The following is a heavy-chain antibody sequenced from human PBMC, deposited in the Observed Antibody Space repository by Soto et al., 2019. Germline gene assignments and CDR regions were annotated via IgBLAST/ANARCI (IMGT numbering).Heavy chain of an antibody. CDR2: INRHGDST. CDR3: ARDHRWGYEYGDYGDS. V-gene: IGHV3-20*04. D-gene: IGHD4-17*01. Sequence: EVSLVESGGGVVRPGGSLRLSCVASGFGFDEYGMSWVRQGPGKGLEWVSGINRHGDSTGYADSVKGRFTISRDNAKNSLYLQMNGLRAEDTAFYYCARDHRWGYEYGDYGDSWGQGTLVTVSS. CDR1: GFGFDEYG. J-gene: IGHJ4*02.